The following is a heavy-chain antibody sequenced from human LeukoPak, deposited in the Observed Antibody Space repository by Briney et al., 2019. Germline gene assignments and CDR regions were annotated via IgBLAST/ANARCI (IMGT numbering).Heavy chain of an antibody. Sequence: GGSLRLSCAASGFIFSSYGMHWVRQAPGKGLEWVAFIRYDGSNKYYADSVKGRFTISRDNSKNTLYLQMNSLRAEDTAVYYCASGYSSSWYLASPFDHWGQGTLVTVSS. V-gene: IGHV3-30*02. CDR2: IRYDGSNK. CDR1: GFIFSSYG. D-gene: IGHD6-13*01. J-gene: IGHJ4*02. CDR3: ASGYSSSWYLASPFDH.